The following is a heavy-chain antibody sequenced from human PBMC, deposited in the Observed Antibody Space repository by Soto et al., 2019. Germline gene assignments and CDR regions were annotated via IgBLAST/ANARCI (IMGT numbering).Heavy chain of an antibody. CDR3: ASTGTDYCGNSRAFDI. Sequence: QVQLVQSGAEVKKPGSSVKVSCKASGGTFSSYAISWVRQAPGQGLEWMGGIIPIFGTANYAQKFQGRVTITADESTSTAYMELSSPRSEDTAVYYCASTGTDYCGNSRAFDIWGQATMVTVSS. V-gene: IGHV1-69*12. CDR2: IIPIFGTA. CDR1: GGTFSSYA. D-gene: IGHD4-17*01. J-gene: IGHJ3*02.